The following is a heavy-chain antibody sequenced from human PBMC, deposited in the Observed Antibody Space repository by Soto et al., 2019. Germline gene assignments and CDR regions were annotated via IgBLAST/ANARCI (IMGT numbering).Heavy chain of an antibody. CDR2: IWYDGSNK. J-gene: IGHJ4*02. V-gene: IGHV3-33*01. CDR1: GFTFSSYG. Sequence: GGSLRLSCAASGFTFSSYGMHWVRQAPGKGLEWVAVIWYDGSNKYYADSVKGRFTISRDNSKNTLYLQMNSLRAEDTAVYYCARSDWLLSYFDYWGQGTLVTVSS. D-gene: IGHD3-9*01. CDR3: ARSDWLLSYFDY.